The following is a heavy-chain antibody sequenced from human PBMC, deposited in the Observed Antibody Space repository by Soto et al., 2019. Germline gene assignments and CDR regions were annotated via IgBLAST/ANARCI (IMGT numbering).Heavy chain of an antibody. CDR3: ARVNGGPSLRFLEWLSPDV. Sequence: SETLSLTCTVSGGSISSGGYYWSWIRQHPGKGLEWIGYIYYSGSTYYNPSLKSRVTISVDTSKNQFSLKLSSVTAADTAVYYCARVNGGPSLRFLEWLSPDVWGKGTTVTVSS. V-gene: IGHV4-31*03. CDR2: IYYSGST. J-gene: IGHJ6*04. CDR1: GGSISSGGYY. D-gene: IGHD3-3*01.